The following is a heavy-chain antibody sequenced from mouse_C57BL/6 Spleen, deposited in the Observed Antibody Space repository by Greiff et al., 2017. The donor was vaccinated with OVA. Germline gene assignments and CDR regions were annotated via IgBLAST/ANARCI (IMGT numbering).Heavy chain of an antibody. CDR3: ASWITTVVATRYFDV. CDR2: ISSGGSYT. Sequence: EVKLMESGGDLVKPGGSLKLSCAASGFTFSSYGMSWVRQTPDKRLEWVATISSGGSYTYYPDSVKGRFTISRDNAKNTLYLQMSSLKSEDTAMYYCASWITTVVATRYFDVWGTGTTVTVSS. J-gene: IGHJ1*03. D-gene: IGHD1-1*01. V-gene: IGHV5-6*01. CDR1: GFTFSSYG.